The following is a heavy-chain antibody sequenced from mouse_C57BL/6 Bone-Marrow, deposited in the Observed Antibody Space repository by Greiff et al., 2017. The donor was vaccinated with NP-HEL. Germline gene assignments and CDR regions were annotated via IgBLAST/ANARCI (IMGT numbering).Heavy chain of an antibody. CDR2: IWSGGST. D-gene: IGHD1-1*01. CDR1: GFSLTSYG. CDR3: AKWIYYYGTDAMDY. V-gene: IGHV2-4*01. Sequence: QVQLKQSGPGLVQPSQSLSITCTVSGFSLTSYGVHWVRQPPGKGLEWLGVIWSGGSTDYNAAFISRLSISKDNSKSQVFFKMNSLQADDTAIYYCAKWIYYYGTDAMDYWGQGTSVTVSS. J-gene: IGHJ4*01.